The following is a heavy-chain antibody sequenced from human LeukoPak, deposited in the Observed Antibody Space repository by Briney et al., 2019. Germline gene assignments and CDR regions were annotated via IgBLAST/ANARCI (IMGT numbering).Heavy chain of an antibody. D-gene: IGHD6-13*01. CDR1: GGTFSSYA. V-gene: IGHV1-69*04. J-gene: IGHJ4*02. CDR2: IIPIFGIA. Sequence: SVKVSCKASGGTFSSYAISWVRQAPGQGLEWMGRIIPIFGIANYAQKFQGRVTITADKSTSTAYMELSSLRSEDTAAYYCARDPSYSSSWYFDYWGQGTLVTVSS. CDR3: ARDPSYSSSWYFDY.